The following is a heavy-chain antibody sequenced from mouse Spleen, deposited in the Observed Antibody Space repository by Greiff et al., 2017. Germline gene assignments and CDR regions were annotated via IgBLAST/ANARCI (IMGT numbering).Heavy chain of an antibody. CDR2: ISSGGGST. CDR3: ARDTMITFFDY. V-gene: IGHV5-9*04. J-gene: IGHJ2*01. CDR1: GFTFSSYY. Sequence: EVKVEESGGGLVKLGGSLKLSCAASGFTFSSYYMSWVRQTPEKRLEWVATISSGGGSTYYPDSVKGRFTISRDNAKNTLYLQMSSLNSEDTAVYYCARDTMITFFDYWGQGTTLTVSS. D-gene: IGHD2-4*01.